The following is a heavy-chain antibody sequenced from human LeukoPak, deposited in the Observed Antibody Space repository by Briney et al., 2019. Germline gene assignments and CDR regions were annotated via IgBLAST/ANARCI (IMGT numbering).Heavy chain of an antibody. J-gene: IGHJ6*02. CDR1: GFTFSSYA. Sequence: GGSLRLSCAASGFTFSSYAMHWVRQAPGKGLEWVAVISYDGSNKYYADSVKGRFTISRDNSKNTLYLQMNSLRAEDTAVYYRARDEDIVVVPAATDPPYYYYGMDVWGQGTTVTVSS. CDR2: ISYDGSNK. V-gene: IGHV3-30-3*01. D-gene: IGHD2-2*01. CDR3: ARDEDIVVVPAATDPPYYYYGMDV.